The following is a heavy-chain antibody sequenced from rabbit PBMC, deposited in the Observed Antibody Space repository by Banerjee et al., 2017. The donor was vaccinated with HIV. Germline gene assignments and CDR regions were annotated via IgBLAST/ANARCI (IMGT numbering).Heavy chain of an antibody. J-gene: IGHJ3*01. CDR1: GFDFSGYY. CDR2: IDTGKGST. D-gene: IGHD1-1*01. V-gene: IGHV1S7*01. CDR3: ARSSGYAPIRLDL. Sequence: QLKETGGGLVQPGGSLTLSCKASGFDFSGYYMSWVRQAPGKGLEWIGIIDTGKGSTDYASWVNGRFTISSDNAQPTVDLQMNSLTAADTATYFCARSSGYAPIRLDLWGQGTLVTVS.